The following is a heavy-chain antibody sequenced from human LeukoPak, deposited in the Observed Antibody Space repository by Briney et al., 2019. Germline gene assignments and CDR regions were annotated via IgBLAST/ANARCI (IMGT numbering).Heavy chain of an antibody. CDR3: AKDLGSGSSPLDY. V-gene: IGHV3-9*01. D-gene: IGHD3-10*01. Sequence: PGRSLRLSCAASGFTFDDYAMHWVRQAPGKGLEWVSDISWNSGSIGYADSVKGRFTISRDNAKNSLYLQMNSLRAEDTALYYCAKDLGSGSSPLDYWGQGTLVTVSS. CDR2: ISWNSGSI. J-gene: IGHJ4*02. CDR1: GFTFDDYA.